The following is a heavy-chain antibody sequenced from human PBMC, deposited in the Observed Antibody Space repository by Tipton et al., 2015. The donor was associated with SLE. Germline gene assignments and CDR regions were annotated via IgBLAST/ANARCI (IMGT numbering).Heavy chain of an antibody. Sequence: TLSLTCKVSGYSISSGYYWGWIRQSPGKGLEWIGSIHERGSTFYNPSLQSRVTLSVDTSKNQFSLKLTSVTAADTAMYYCARTLDTLDIWGQGTMVTVSS. CDR2: IHERGST. J-gene: IGHJ3*02. CDR1: GYSISSGYY. V-gene: IGHV4-38-2*02. CDR3: ARTLDTLDI.